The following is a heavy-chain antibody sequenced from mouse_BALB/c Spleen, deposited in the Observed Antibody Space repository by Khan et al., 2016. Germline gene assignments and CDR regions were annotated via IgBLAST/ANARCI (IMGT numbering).Heavy chain of an antibody. CDR1: GFTFTDYY. V-gene: IGHV7-3*02. Sequence: EVELVESGGGLVQPGGSLRLSYATSGFTFTDYYMSWVRQPPEKALEWLGFIRNKANGYTTEYSVSVKGRFTISRDTSQRILYLQMHTLRVEDSATSYCDRDQRGRFAYWGQGTLVTVAA. CDR2: IRNKANGYTT. J-gene: IGHJ3*01. CDR3: DRDQRGRFAY.